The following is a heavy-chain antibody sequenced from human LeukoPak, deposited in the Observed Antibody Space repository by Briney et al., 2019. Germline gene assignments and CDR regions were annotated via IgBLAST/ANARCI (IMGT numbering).Heavy chain of an antibody. V-gene: IGHV5-51*01. J-gene: IGHJ4*02. CDR2: IYPGDSDT. CDR1: GYTFTTYW. D-gene: IGHD5-24*01. CDR3: ARESRDGYNNFDY. Sequence: GESLKISCKGSGYTFTTYWIGWVRQTPGKGLEWMGIIYPGDSDTRYSPSFQGQVTISADKSVNTAYLQWTSLRASDTAMYYCARESRDGYNNFDYWGQGTLVSVSS.